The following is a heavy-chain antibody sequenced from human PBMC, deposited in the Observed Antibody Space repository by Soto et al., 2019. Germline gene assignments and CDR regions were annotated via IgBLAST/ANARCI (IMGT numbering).Heavy chain of an antibody. Sequence: EVQLVESGGGLVQPGGSLRLSCAAYGFPFSPYWMHWFRQDPRKGLEWVSNINSDGSRTTYADSAKGRFTISRDNAKNALDLQMNSLIAEATAVYYCAIERAPTVNTVKGMDLWGHGTTVTVSS. CDR2: INSDGSRT. V-gene: IGHV3-74*03. D-gene: IGHD4-4*01. CDR3: AIERAPTVNTVKGMDL. J-gene: IGHJ6*02. CDR1: GFPFSPYW.